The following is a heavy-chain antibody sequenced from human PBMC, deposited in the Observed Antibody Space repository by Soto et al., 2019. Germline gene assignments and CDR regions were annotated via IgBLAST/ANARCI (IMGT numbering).Heavy chain of an antibody. CDR2: INGDGSKT. J-gene: IGHJ4*02. Sequence: EVQLVESGGGLVQPGGSLRIFCGASGFTFSTYWMYWVRHAPGKGLVWVSRINGDGSKTSYADSVKGRFTISRDNAKNTLYLQMNSLRAEDTALYYCARGQYCSGGTCYSAPDYWGQGTLVTVSS. V-gene: IGHV3-74*01. CDR3: ARGQYCSGGTCYSAPDY. CDR1: GFTFSTYW. D-gene: IGHD2-15*01.